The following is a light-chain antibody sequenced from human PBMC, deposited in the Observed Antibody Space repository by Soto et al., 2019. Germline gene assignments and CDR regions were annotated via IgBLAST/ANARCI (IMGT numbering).Light chain of an antibody. J-gene: IGKJ1*01. CDR3: QQRSNWPPWT. CDR1: QSVSSY. Sequence: EIVLTQSPATLSLSPGERATLSCRASQSVSSYLAWYQQKPCQAPRLLIYDASNRATGIPARCSGSGSGTDFSLTISSLEAEDFAVYYCQQRSNWPPWTFGQGTKVEIK. CDR2: DAS. V-gene: IGKV3-11*01.